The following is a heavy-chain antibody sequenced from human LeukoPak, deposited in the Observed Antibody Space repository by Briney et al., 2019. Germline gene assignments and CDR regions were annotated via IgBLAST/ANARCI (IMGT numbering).Heavy chain of an antibody. V-gene: IGHV3-66*01. Sequence: GGSLRLSCAARGFTVSSNYMSWVRQAPGKGLEWVSVIYSGGSTYYADSVKGRFTISRDNSKNTLYLQMNSLRAEDTAVYYCARDGVGAAFFDYWGQGTLVTVSS. CDR3: ARDGVGAAFFDY. J-gene: IGHJ4*02. CDR2: IYSGGST. D-gene: IGHD1-26*01. CDR1: GFTVSSNY.